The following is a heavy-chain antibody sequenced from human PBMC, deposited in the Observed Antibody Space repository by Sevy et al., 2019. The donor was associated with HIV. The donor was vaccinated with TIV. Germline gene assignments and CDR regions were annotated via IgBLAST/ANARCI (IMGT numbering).Heavy chain of an antibody. Sequence: SETLSLTCAVYGGSLSGYYWSWIRQPPGKGLEWIGEINHSGSTNYNPSLESRVTISVDTSKNQFSLKLTSVTAADTAVYYCARLYCSGGNCHWYFDLWGRGTLVTVSS. CDR3: ARLYCSGGNCHWYFDL. CDR2: INHSGST. J-gene: IGHJ2*01. D-gene: IGHD2-15*01. V-gene: IGHV4-34*01. CDR1: GGSLSGYY.